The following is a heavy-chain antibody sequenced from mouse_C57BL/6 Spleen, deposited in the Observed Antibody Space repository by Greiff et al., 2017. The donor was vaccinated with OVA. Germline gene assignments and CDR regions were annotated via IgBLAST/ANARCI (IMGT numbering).Heavy chain of an antibody. CDR3: ARALAVVADWYFDV. CDR2: ISYSGST. V-gene: IGHV3-8*01. Sequence: EVKLVESGPGLAKPSQTLSLPCSVTGYSITSDYWNWIRTFPGNKLEYMGYISYSGSTYYNPSLKSRISITRDTSKNQYYLQLNSVTTEDTATYYCARALAVVADWYFDVWGTGTTVTVSS. D-gene: IGHD1-1*01. J-gene: IGHJ1*03. CDR1: GYSITSDY.